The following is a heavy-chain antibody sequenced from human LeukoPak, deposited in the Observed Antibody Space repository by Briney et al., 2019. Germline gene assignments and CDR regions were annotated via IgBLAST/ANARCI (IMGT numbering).Heavy chain of an antibody. CDR2: ISYSETT. D-gene: IGHD5/OR15-5a*01. J-gene: IGHJ3*02. Sequence: PSETLSLTCSVSGGSVSSSYWSWIRQPPGKGLEYIGYISYSETTSYNPSLKSRVTISVDTSKNQFSLKLTSVTAADTAVYYCARDKGLPQAFDIWGQGTMVTVSS. V-gene: IGHV4-59*02. CDR3: ARDKGLPQAFDI. CDR1: GGSVSSSY.